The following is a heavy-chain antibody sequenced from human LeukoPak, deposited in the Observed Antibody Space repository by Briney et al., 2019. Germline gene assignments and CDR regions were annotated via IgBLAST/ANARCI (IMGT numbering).Heavy chain of an antibody. CDR3: ARVVLDKHPRRTAIVSNWFDP. Sequence: SETLSLTCTVSGGSISSYYWSWIRQPAGKGLEWIGRIYTSGSTNYNPSLKSRVTMSVDTSKNQFSLKLSSVTAADTAVYYCARVVLDKHPRRTAIVSNWFDPWGQGTLVTVSS. CDR2: IYTSGST. D-gene: IGHD5-18*01. CDR1: GGSISSYY. V-gene: IGHV4-4*07. J-gene: IGHJ5*02.